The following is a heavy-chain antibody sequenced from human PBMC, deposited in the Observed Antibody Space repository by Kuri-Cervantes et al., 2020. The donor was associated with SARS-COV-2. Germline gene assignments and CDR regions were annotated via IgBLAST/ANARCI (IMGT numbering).Heavy chain of an antibody. Sequence: SVKVSCKASGGTFSSYAISWVRRAPGQGLEWMGRIIPILGIANYAQKFQGRVTITADKSTSTAYMELSSLRSEDTAVYYCARVCGGDCADNYYYYYGMDVWGQGTTVTVSS. CDR1: GGTFSSYA. J-gene: IGHJ6*02. V-gene: IGHV1-69*04. CDR2: IIPILGIA. CDR3: ARVCGGDCADNYYYYYGMDV. D-gene: IGHD2-21*02.